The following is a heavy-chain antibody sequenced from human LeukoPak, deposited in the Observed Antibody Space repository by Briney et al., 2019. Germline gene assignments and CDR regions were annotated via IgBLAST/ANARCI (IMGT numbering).Heavy chain of an antibody. CDR1: GFTFSSYT. Sequence: PSGGSLRLSCAASGFTFSSYTMSWVRQAPGKGLEWVSAISGSGGSTYYADPVKGRFTISRDNPKNTLYLQMNSLRAEDTAVYYCAKSNGAWAFDIWGQGTMVTVSS. CDR3: AKSNGAWAFDI. V-gene: IGHV3-23*01. D-gene: IGHD2-8*01. J-gene: IGHJ3*02. CDR2: ISGSGGST.